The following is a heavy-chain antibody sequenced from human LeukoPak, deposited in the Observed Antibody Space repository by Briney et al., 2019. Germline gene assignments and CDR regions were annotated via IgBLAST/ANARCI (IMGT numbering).Heavy chain of an antibody. J-gene: IGHJ3*02. CDR3: ARDVYKYDSSGSRAFDI. D-gene: IGHD3-22*01. CDR2: SYYSGST. V-gene: IGHV4-59*01. Sequence: PSETLSLTCTVSGVSISSYYWSWIRQPPGKGLEWIGYSYYSGSTNYSPSLKSRVTISVDTSKNQFSLKLSSVTAADTAVYYCARDVYKYDSSGSRAFDIWGQGTMVTVSS. CDR1: GVSISSYY.